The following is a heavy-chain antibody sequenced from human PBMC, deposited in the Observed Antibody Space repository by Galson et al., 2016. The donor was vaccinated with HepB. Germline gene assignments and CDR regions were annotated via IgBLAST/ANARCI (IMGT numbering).Heavy chain of an antibody. Sequence: SLRLSCAASGFTFRSYDMSWVRQAPGKGLEWVSGINYSGSNTYYADSVKGRFTISRDNSKNTLYRQMNSLRVEDSAVYYCAKGKRYSDSGSYYVDYWGQGTLVTVSS. J-gene: IGHJ4*02. V-gene: IGHV3-23*01. CDR1: GFTFRSYD. CDR2: INYSGSNT. CDR3: AKGKRYSDSGSYYVDY. D-gene: IGHD3-10*01.